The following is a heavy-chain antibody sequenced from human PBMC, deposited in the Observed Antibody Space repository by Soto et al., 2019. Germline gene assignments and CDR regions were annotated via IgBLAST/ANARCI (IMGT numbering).Heavy chain of an antibody. CDR2: IWYDGSNK. Sequence: QVQLVESGGGVVQPGRSLRHSCAASGFTFSSYGMHWVRQAPGKGLEWVAVIWYDGSNKYYADSVKGRFTISRDNSKNTLYLQMNSLRAEDTAVYYCARFVGGGRLSGWYEPNFDYWGQGTLVTVSS. V-gene: IGHV3-33*01. D-gene: IGHD6-19*01. J-gene: IGHJ4*02. CDR3: ARFVGGGRLSGWYEPNFDY. CDR1: GFTFSSYG.